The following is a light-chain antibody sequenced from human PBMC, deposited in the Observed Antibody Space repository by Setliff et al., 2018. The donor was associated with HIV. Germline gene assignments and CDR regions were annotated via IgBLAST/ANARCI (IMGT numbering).Light chain of an antibody. CDR1: TGPVTAGHY. CDR3: LLCFNGTHWV. J-gene: IGLJ3*02. V-gene: IGLV7-46*01. CDR2: DTN. Sequence: QAVVTQEPSLTVSPGGTVTLTCGSSTGPVTAGHYPYWFQQKPGHAPKTIIYDTNNKRSWTPARFSGSLLGVKAALTLSGAQPDDVADYYSLLCFNGTHWVFGGGTKGTVL.